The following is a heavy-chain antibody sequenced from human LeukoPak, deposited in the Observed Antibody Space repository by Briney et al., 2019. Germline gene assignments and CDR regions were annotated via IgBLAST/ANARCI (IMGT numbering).Heavy chain of an antibody. CDR1: GDSVSSNSAA. Sequence: SQTLSLTCAISGDSVSSNSAAWNWIRQSPSRGLEWLGRTYYRSKWYNDYAVSVKSRITINPDTSKNQFSLQLSSVTPEDTAVYYCARADFYYGSGSYFQRGAFDIWGQGTMVTVSS. D-gene: IGHD3-10*01. V-gene: IGHV6-1*01. CDR3: ARADFYYGSGSYFQRGAFDI. J-gene: IGHJ3*02. CDR2: TYYRSKWYN.